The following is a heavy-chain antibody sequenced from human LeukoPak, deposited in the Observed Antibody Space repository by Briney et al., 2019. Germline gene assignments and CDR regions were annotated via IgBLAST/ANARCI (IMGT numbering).Heavy chain of an antibody. CDR2: ISTSSTYI. CDR1: GFTFSSYS. Sequence: GGSLRLSCAASGFTFSSYSMNWVRQAPGKGLEWVSSISTSSTYIYYADSMKGRFTISRDNAKNSLYLQMNSLRGEDTAVYYCARGTMVTVNFDYWGQGTLVTVSS. J-gene: IGHJ4*02. V-gene: IGHV3-21*01. CDR3: ARGTMVTVNFDY. D-gene: IGHD4-11*01.